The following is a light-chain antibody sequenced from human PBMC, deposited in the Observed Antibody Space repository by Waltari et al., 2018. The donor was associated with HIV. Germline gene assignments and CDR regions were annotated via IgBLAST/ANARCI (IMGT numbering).Light chain of an antibody. CDR3: LQYNNWPPWT. CDR1: QSVTTK. Sequence: EVVMTQSPATLSVSPGESATLSCRASQSVTTKLAWYQQKPGQAPRLLIYGASTRATGVPARFSGGGSGTEFTLTISSLQSEGFAVYYCLQYNNWPPWTFGQGTKVEIK. J-gene: IGKJ1*01. V-gene: IGKV3-15*01. CDR2: GAS.